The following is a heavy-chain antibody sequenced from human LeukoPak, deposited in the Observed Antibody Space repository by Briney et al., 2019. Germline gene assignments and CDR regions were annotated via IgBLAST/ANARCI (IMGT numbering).Heavy chain of an antibody. CDR2: IYTGGGT. Sequence: PGGSLRLSCAASGFTFSSYAMSWVRQAPGKRLEWVSVIYTGGGTYYADSVKDRFTISRDNSKNTLYLQMNSLRAEDTAVYYCARESGSGSRGFDYWGQGTLVTVSS. CDR1: GFTFSSYA. D-gene: IGHD3-10*01. J-gene: IGHJ4*02. V-gene: IGHV3-66*01. CDR3: ARESGSGSRGFDY.